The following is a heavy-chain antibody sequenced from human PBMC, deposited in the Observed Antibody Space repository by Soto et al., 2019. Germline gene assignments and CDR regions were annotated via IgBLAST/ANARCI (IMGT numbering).Heavy chain of an antibody. J-gene: IGHJ6*02. CDR1: GYIFTSYG. D-gene: IGHD1-1*01. V-gene: IGHV1-18*04. CDR3: ARNWSISGMDV. CDR2: FSIYQNYK. Sequence: RASVKVSCKASGYIFTSYGISWVRQAPGQGLEWMGWFSIYQNYKHSEQKFQGRVTLTADTSTTTAFLELRSLTSDDTAVYYCARNWSISGMDVWGQGTTVTVSS.